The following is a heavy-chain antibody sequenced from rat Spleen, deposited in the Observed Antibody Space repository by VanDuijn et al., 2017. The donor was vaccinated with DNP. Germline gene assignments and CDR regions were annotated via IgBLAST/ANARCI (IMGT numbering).Heavy chain of an antibody. CDR3: ARGHWPD. CDR2: ISPGGGNT. D-gene: IGHD4-2*01. V-gene: IGHV5-25*01. CDR1: GFTFSNYY. J-gene: IGHJ2*01. Sequence: EVQLVETGGGLVQPGRSLKVSCAASGFTFSNYYMAWVRQAPAKGLAWVAAISPGGGNTYYRDSVKGRFTISRDNAKSTLYLQMDSLRSEDTATYSCARGHWPDWGQGVMVTVSS.